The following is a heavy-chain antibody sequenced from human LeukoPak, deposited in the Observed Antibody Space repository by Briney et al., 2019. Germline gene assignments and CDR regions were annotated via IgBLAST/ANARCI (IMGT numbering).Heavy chain of an antibody. CDR2: ISGSGDST. V-gene: IGHV3-23*01. J-gene: IGHJ4*02. CDR3: TGHHQAYSRTY. Sequence: GGSLRLSCAASGFTFSSSAMSWVRQAPGKGLEWVSSISGSGDSTYYADSVKGRFTISRDNSKNTLYLQMNSLRAEDTAVYYCTGHHQAYSRTYWGQGTLVTVSS. D-gene: IGHD6-13*01. CDR1: GFTFSSSA.